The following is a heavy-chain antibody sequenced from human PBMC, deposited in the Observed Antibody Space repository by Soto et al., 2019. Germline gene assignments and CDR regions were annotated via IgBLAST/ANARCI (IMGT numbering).Heavy chain of an antibody. CDR1: GGSFSGYY. J-gene: IGHJ6*03. Sequence: SETLSLTCAVYGGSFSGYYWSWIRQPPGKGLEWIGEINHSGSTNYNPSLKSRVTISVDTSKNQFSLKLSSVTAADTAVYYCARRVVAAKSPDPMDVWGKGTTVTVSS. CDR2: INHSGST. V-gene: IGHV4-34*01. D-gene: IGHD2-15*01. CDR3: ARRVVAAKSPDPMDV.